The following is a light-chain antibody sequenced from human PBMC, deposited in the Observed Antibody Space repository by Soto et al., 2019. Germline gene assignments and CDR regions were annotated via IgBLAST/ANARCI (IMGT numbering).Light chain of an antibody. CDR3: QQRSDRPFT. CDR1: ESLSSY. CDR2: DPS. V-gene: IGKV3-11*01. Sequence: EIVLTQSPATLSLSPGERATLSCRASESLSSYIGWYQQKPGQPPRLLIYDPSKRATGVPARFSGSGFGTDFTLSISSLEPEDFAVYYCQQRSDRPFTFGPGTRVD. J-gene: IGKJ3*01.